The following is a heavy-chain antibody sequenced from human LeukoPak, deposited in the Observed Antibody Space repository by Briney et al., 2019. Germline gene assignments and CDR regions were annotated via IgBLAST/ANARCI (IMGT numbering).Heavy chain of an antibody. CDR1: GFTFDDYA. Sequence: GGSLRLSCAASGFTFDDYAMHWVRQAPGKGLEWVSGISWNSGSIGYADSVKGRFTISRDNAKNSLYLQMNSLRAEDTALYYCAKGRGSGSYLPDYWGQGTLVTVSS. V-gene: IGHV3-9*01. J-gene: IGHJ4*02. CDR3: AKGRGSGSYLPDY. CDR2: ISWNSGSI. D-gene: IGHD3-10*01.